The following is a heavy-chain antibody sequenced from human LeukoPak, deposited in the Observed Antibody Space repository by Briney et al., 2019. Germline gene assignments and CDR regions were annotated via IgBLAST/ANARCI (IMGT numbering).Heavy chain of an antibody. J-gene: IGHJ6*03. V-gene: IGHV3-64*01. D-gene: IGHD4-17*01. CDR3: ARSTTFPDYMDV. CDR2: VSSNGGST. CDR1: GFTFSSYA. Sequence: SGGSLRLSCAASGFTFSSYAMHWVRQAPGKGLEYVSAVSSNGGSTYYANSVKGRFTISRDNSKNTLYLQMGSLRAEDMAVYYCARSTTFPDYMDVWGKGTTVTVSS.